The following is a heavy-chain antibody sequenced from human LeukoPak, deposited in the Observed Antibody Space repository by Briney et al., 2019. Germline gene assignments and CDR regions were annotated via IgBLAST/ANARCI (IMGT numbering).Heavy chain of an antibody. J-gene: IGHJ5*02. CDR1: GDSISSGGYS. CDR2: IYHSGST. V-gene: IGHV4-30-2*01. D-gene: IGHD3-3*01. Sequence: SETLSLTCAVSGDSISSGGYSWSWIRQPPGKGLEWIGYIYHSGSTYYNPSLKSRVTISVDRSKNQFSLKLSSVTAADTAVYYCARGRITIFGVVIMHRNWFDPWGQGTLDTVSS. CDR3: ARGRITIFGVVIMHRNWFDP.